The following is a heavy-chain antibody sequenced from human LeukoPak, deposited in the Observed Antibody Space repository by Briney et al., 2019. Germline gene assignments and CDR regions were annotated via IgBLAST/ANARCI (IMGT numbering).Heavy chain of an antibody. Sequence: ASVKVSCKASGYTLTSYDINWVRQATGQGLEWMGWMNPNSGNTGYAQKFQGRVTMTRNTSISTAYMELSSLRSEDTAVYYCARGPYIVVVVAASLFDYWGQGTLVTVSS. CDR3: ARGPYIVVVVAASLFDY. CDR2: MNPNSGNT. CDR1: GYTLTSYD. V-gene: IGHV1-8*01. D-gene: IGHD2-15*01. J-gene: IGHJ4*02.